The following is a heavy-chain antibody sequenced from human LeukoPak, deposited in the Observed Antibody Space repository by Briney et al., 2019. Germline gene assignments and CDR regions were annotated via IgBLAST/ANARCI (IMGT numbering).Heavy chain of an antibody. CDR1: GYTFANYA. J-gene: IGHJ6*02. Sequence: ASVKVSCKASGYTFANYAMHWVRQAPGQSLEWMGWINSANGNTKYSQKFQGRVTITRDTSASTAYMELSSLRSGDTAVYYCARDGRFIVADYYYGMDVWGQGTTVTVSS. CDR3: ARDGRFIVADYYYGMDV. D-gene: IGHD1-26*01. CDR2: INSANGNT. V-gene: IGHV1-3*04.